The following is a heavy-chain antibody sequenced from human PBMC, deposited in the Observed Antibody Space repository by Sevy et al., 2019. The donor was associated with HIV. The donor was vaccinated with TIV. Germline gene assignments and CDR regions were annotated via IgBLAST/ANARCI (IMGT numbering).Heavy chain of an antibody. CDR3: VRSEDYYDSSGLYYFDY. Sequence: GGSLRLSCAASGFTFSSYAMSWVRQAPGKGLEWVSAISGSGGSTYYADSVKGRFTNSRDNSKNTLYLQMNSLRAEDKAVYYCVRSEDYYDSSGLYYFDYWGQGTLVTVSS. V-gene: IGHV3-23*01. J-gene: IGHJ4*02. CDR2: ISGSGGST. D-gene: IGHD3-22*01. CDR1: GFTFSSYA.